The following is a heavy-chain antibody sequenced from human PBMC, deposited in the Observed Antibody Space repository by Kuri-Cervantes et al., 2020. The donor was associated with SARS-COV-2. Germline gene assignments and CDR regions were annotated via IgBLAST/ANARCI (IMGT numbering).Heavy chain of an antibody. CDR3: ARVAGSSWYGDAFDI. V-gene: IGHV1-69*05. CDR2: IIPIFGTA. D-gene: IGHD6-13*01. CDR1: GGTFSSYA. Sequence: SVKVSCKASGGTFSSYAISWVRQAPGQGLEWMGGIIPIFGTANYAQKFQGRVTITTDESTSTAYMELSSLRSEDTAVYYCARVAGSSWYGDAFDIWGQGTMVTDSS. J-gene: IGHJ3*02.